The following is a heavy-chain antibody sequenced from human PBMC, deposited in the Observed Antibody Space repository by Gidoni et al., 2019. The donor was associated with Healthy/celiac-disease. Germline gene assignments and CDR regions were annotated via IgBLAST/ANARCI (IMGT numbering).Heavy chain of an antibody. CDR1: GFTFDDYA. CDR3: ANCIRGSSYGHHFDY. V-gene: IGHV3-9*01. J-gene: IGHJ4*02. CDR2: ISWNSGSI. Sequence: EGQLVESGGGLVQPGRSLRLSCAAPGFTFDDYAMHWVRQAPGKGLEWVSGISWNSGSIGYADSVKGRFTISSDTAKNSLYLLMNILSAEDTALYSFANCIRGSSYGHHFDYWGQGTLVTVSS. D-gene: IGHD5-18*01.